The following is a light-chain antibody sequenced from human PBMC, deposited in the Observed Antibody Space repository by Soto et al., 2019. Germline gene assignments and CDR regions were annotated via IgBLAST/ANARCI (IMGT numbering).Light chain of an antibody. V-gene: IGKV3-20*01. CDR1: QSVYSDY. CDR2: AAS. Sequence: EIVLTQSPGTLSLSPGERATLPCRASQSVYSDYLAWYQQKPGQAPRLLIYAASSKPTGIPDRFRGSGSGTDFTLTISRLEPEDSAVYYCQQYGFPPATFGGGTKVEIK. CDR3: QQYGFPPAT. J-gene: IGKJ4*01.